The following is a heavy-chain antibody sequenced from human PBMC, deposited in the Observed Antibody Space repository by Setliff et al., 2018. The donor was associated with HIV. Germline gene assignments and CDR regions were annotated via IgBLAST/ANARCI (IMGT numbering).Heavy chain of an antibody. D-gene: IGHD3-3*01. CDR2: IFYSGIT. CDR3: ARSKTFYDFWGGYYTHGAFKI. J-gene: IGHJ3*02. CDR1: GGSFTSRSYY. Sequence: PSETLSLTCTVSGGSFTSRSYYWGWIRQPPGKGLEWIGSIFYSGITYYNPSLNTRVTISIDPSKNQCSLNLASVTAADTAVYYWARSKTFYDFWGGYYTHGAFKIWGLGTMVTVSS. V-gene: IGHV4-39*01.